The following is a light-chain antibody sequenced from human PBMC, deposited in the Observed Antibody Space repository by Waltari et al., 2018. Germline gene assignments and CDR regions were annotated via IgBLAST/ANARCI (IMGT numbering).Light chain of an antibody. Sequence: SHELTQPYSVSVSPGQTANITCSGHQLGEKFVCWFQQKPGQSPVLVIYLDDKRPPGIPERFSASNSGSTATLTISGTQAMDEGDYYCHTWASTTVLFGGGTKLTVL. CDR1: QLGEKF. J-gene: IGLJ2*01. V-gene: IGLV3-1*01. CDR3: HTWASTTVL. CDR2: LDD.